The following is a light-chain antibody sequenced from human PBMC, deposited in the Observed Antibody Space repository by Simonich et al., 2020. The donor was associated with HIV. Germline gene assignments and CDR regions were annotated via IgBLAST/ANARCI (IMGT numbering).Light chain of an antibody. CDR2: DVS. CDR1: RSDVVDYNN. Sequence: QSALTQPASVSGSPGQEINISCTGTRSDVVDYNNVSWGQQHPGKAPKLMIYDVSKRPSGVSNRFAGSKSGNTASLTISGLQAEDEADYYCSSYTSSSTWVFGGGTKLTVL. V-gene: IGLV2-14*01. CDR3: SSYTSSSTWV. J-gene: IGLJ3*02.